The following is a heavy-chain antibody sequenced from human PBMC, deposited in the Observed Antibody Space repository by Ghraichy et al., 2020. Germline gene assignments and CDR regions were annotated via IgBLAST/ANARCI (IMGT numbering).Heavy chain of an antibody. J-gene: IGHJ4*02. CDR1: GGSISSSSYY. CDR3: ASRIWEIDY. Sequence: SQTLSLTCTVSGGSISSSSYYWGWIRQPPGKGLEWIGSIYYSWSTYYNPSLKSRVTISVDTSKNQFSLKLSSVTAADTAVYYCASRIWEIDYWGQGTLVTVSS. CDR2: IYYSWST. D-gene: IGHD1-26*01. V-gene: IGHV4-39*01.